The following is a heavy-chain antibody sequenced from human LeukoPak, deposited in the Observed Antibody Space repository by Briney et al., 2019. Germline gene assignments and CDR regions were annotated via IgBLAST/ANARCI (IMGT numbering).Heavy chain of an antibody. Sequence: PSETLSLTCAVYGGSFSGYYWTWIRQAPGKGLEWIGEINPSGRISYNPSLKSRLTISVDASKNQFSLNLRSLTAADTAVYYCARGRQEVSMIVVVMTGVSYYLDVWGKGTTVTVS. CDR3: ARGRQEVSMIVVVMTGVSYYLDV. CDR1: GGSFSGYY. V-gene: IGHV4-34*01. D-gene: IGHD3-22*01. J-gene: IGHJ6*03. CDR2: INPSGRI.